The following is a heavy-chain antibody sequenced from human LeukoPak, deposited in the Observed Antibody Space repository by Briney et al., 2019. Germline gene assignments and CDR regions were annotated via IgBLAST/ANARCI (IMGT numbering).Heavy chain of an antibody. CDR1: GYTFTSYY. J-gene: IGHJ4*02. Sequence: ASVKVSCKASGYTFTSYYMHWVRQAPGQGLEWMGIINPSGGGTSYAQKFQGRVTMTTDTSPSTVYMGLSSLRSEDTAVYYCARATGGKSGDALDYWGQGTLVTVSS. D-gene: IGHD4-23*01. CDR3: ARATGGKSGDALDY. CDR2: INPSGGGT. V-gene: IGHV1-46*03.